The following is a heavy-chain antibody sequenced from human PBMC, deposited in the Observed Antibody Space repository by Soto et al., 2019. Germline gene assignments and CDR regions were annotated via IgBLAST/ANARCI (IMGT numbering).Heavy chain of an antibody. Sequence: PSETLSLTCTVSGGSISSYYWSWIRQPPGKGLEWIGYIYYSGSTNYNPSLKSRVTISVDTSKNQFSLKLSSVTAADTAVYYCARESVDIVATVTMPLTYNWFDPWGQGTLVTVSS. V-gene: IGHV4-59*01. CDR2: IYYSGST. D-gene: IGHD5-12*01. CDR3: ARESVDIVATVTMPLTYNWFDP. CDR1: GGSISSYY. J-gene: IGHJ5*02.